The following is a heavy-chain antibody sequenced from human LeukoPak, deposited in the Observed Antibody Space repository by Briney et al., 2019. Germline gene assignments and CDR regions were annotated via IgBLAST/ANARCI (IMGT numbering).Heavy chain of an antibody. Sequence: GGSLRLSCAASGFTFSDYYMSWIRQAPGKGLEWVSYISSSSSYTNYADSVKGRFTISRDNAKNSLYLQMNSLRAEDTAVYYCARDLSGITMVRGSYYFHYWGQGTLVTVSS. CDR2: ISSSSSYT. J-gene: IGHJ4*02. CDR1: GFTFSDYY. CDR3: ARDLSGITMVRGSYYFHY. V-gene: IGHV3-11*05. D-gene: IGHD3-10*01.